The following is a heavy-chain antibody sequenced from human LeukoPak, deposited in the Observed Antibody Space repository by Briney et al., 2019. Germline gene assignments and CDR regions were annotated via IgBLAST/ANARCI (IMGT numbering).Heavy chain of an antibody. CDR1: GGSISSYY. Sequence: TSETLSLTCTVSGGSISSYYWSWIRQPPGKGLEWIGYIYTSGSTNYNPSLKSRVTISVDTSKYQFSLKLSSVTAADTAVYYCARRRIAARLIWFDPWGQGALVTVSS. V-gene: IGHV4-4*09. D-gene: IGHD6-6*01. CDR2: IYTSGST. CDR3: ARRRIAARLIWFDP. J-gene: IGHJ5*02.